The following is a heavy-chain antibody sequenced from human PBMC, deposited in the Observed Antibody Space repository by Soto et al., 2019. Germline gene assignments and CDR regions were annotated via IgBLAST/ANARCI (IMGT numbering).Heavy chain of an antibody. CDR2: INAGNGNT. V-gene: IGHV1-3*05. CDR3: ARAVAVPADFDY. Sequence: QVQLVQSGAEEKKPGASVKVSCKASGYTFTGYAMHWVRQAPGQRLEWLGWINAGNGNTKYSHKFQGRVTITRDTSASTADMELSSLRSEDTAVYYCARAVAVPADFDYWGQGTLVTVSS. D-gene: IGHD6-19*01. CDR1: GYTFTGYA. J-gene: IGHJ4*02.